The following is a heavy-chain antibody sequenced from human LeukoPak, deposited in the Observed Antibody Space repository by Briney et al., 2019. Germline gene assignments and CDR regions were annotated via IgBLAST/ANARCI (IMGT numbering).Heavy chain of an antibody. CDR1: GFIFSSYA. J-gene: IGHJ6*02. CDR2: ISGGGDNT. V-gene: IGHV3-23*01. Sequence: PGGSMRLSCAASGFIFSSYAMSWVRQAPGKGLEWVSAISGGGDNTYYAASVKGRVTTTRDNSKNTLYLQMNSLRAEDTALYYCATPRSSYYYYGMDVWGQGTTVIVSS. CDR3: ATPRSSYYYYGMDV.